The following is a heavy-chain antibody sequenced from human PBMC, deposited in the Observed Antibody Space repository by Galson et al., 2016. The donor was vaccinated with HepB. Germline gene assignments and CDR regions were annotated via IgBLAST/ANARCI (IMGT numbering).Heavy chain of an antibody. V-gene: IGHV1-2*02. D-gene: IGHD4-17*01. CDR3: ARGVNYGDYLVHWFDP. CDR2: VDPYGGGT. J-gene: IGHJ5*02. Sequence: SVKVSCKASGYTFTDDYIHWVRQAPGQGLEWLGWVDPYGGGTNFAQKFRGRVTMTRDTTISTVYMELSRLKSDDTAVYYCARGVNYGDYLVHWFDPWGQGTLVTVSS. CDR1: GYTFTDDY.